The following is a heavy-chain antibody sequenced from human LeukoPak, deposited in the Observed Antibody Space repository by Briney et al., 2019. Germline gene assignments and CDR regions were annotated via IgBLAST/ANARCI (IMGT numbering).Heavy chain of an antibody. CDR1: GFTFTSHV. J-gene: IGHJ4*02. CDR2: ISSSGSTI. D-gene: IGHD3-10*01. Sequence: GGSLRLSCSASGFTFTSHVMHWVRQAPGKGLEWVSYISSSGSTIYYAGSVKGRFTISRDNAKNSLYLQMNSLRAEDTAVYYCATEDNGSGSYTSDYWGQGTLVTVSS. V-gene: IGHV3-48*03. CDR3: ATEDNGSGSYTSDY.